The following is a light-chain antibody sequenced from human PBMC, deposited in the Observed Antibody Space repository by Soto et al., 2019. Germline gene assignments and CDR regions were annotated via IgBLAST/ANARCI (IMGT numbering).Light chain of an antibody. CDR1: QGIGSS. CDR3: QQLNSYS. V-gene: IGKV1-9*01. Sequence: DIQLTQSPSFLSASVGDKVTITCRASQGIGSSLAWYQQKPGKAPKFLIYAASTLQSGVPSRFSGSGSGTEFTLTISSLQPEDFATYYCQQLNSYSFGGGTEVEIK. J-gene: IGKJ4*01. CDR2: AAS.